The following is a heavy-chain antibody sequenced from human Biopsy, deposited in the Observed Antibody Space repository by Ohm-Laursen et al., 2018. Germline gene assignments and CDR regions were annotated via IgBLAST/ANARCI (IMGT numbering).Heavy chain of an antibody. V-gene: IGHV4-34*01. CDR1: GESFNGHY. D-gene: IGHD3-22*01. J-gene: IGHJ6*02. Sequence: SETLSLTCAVYGESFNGHYWSWIRQTPGKGLEWIGEINHGGRTNYNPSLKSRVTISVDTSKNQFSLKVRSVTAADTAVYYCVRGVDYYDPYHYYALDVWGQGTTVTVSS. CDR3: VRGVDYYDPYHYYALDV. CDR2: INHGGRT.